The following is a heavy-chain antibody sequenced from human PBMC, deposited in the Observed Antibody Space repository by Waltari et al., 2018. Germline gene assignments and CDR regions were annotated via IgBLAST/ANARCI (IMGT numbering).Heavy chain of an antibody. CDR1: GSPCRVYW. CDR2: IKADGSEQ. CDR3: ARGSAYYVRVWDY. Sequence: EVQLVESGGTLVQPGGSLRLSCAASGSPCRVYWMTWVRQAPGKGLEWVANIKADGSEQYYVDSVRGRFTISRDNAENSLYLQMNSLIADDTAVYYCARGSAYYVRVWDYWGQGTLVTVSS. D-gene: IGHD3-16*01. J-gene: IGHJ4*02. V-gene: IGHV3-7*03.